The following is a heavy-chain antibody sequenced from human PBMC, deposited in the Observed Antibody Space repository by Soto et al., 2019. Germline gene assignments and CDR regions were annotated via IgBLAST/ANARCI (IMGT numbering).Heavy chain of an antibody. CDR3: AKEVDTSFDY. V-gene: IGHV3-23*01. J-gene: IGHJ4*02. CDR1: GFTFGSFA. CDR2: ISNSGAST. D-gene: IGHD5-18*01. Sequence: GGSLRLSCAASGFTFGSFAVNWVGQGPGRGLEWVSTISNSGASTYYADSVKGRFTTSRDNSKNTLFLQMSLLRADDTAVYYCAKEVDTSFDYWGQGTLVTVSS.